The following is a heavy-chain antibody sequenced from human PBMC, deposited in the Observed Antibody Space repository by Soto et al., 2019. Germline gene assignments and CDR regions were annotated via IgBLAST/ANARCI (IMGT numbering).Heavy chain of an antibody. CDR3: AKIPGNPPGRREFGGVIDIHYMDV. D-gene: IGHD3-16*02. V-gene: IGHV3-23*01. Sequence: GGSLRLSCAASGFTFSSYAMSWVRQAPGKGLEWVSAISGSGGSTYYADSVKGRFTISRDNSKNTLYLQMNSLRAEDTAVYYCAKIPGNPPGRREFGGVIDIHYMDVWGKGTTVTVSS. CDR1: GFTFSSYA. CDR2: ISGSGGST. J-gene: IGHJ6*03.